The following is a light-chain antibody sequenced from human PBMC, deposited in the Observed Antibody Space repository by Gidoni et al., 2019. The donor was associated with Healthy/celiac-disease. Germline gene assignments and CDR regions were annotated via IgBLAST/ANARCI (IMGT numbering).Light chain of an antibody. V-gene: IGLV2-11*01. CDR1: SSDVGGYNY. CDR3: CSYAGSYTFVV. J-gene: IGLJ2*01. Sequence: QSALTQPRSVSGSPGQSVTISCTGTSSDVGGYNYVSWYQQHPGKAPKLMIYDVSKRPSGVPDRFSGSKSGNTASLTISGLQAEDEADYYCCSYAGSYTFVVFGGGTKLXVL. CDR2: DVS.